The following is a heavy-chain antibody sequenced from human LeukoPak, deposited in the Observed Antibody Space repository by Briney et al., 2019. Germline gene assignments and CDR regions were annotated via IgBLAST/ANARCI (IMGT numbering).Heavy chain of an antibody. D-gene: IGHD3-16*01. CDR1: GYSISSGYY. CDR3: ARQRGSYNAFDI. Sequence: SETLSLTCTVSGYSISSGYYWGWIRQPPGKGLEWIGYIYYSGSTNYNPSLKSRVTISVDTSKNQFSLKLSSVTAADTAVYYCARQRGSYNAFDIWGQGTMVTVSS. CDR2: IYYSGST. V-gene: IGHV4-38-2*02. J-gene: IGHJ3*02.